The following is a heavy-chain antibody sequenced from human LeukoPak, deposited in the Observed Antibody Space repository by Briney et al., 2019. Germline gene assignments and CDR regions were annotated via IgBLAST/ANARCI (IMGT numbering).Heavy chain of an antibody. CDR2: IKQDGGQI. D-gene: IGHD4-17*01. Sequence: GGSLRLSCAASGFTFSSYAMFWVRQAPGKGLEWVANIKQDGGQIYYLESVKGRFTVSRDNAKNSLYLQMNSLRAEDTAVYYCARLGARQMLEYWGQGTLVTVSS. J-gene: IGHJ4*02. CDR3: ARLGARQMLEY. V-gene: IGHV3-7*01. CDR1: GFTFSSYA.